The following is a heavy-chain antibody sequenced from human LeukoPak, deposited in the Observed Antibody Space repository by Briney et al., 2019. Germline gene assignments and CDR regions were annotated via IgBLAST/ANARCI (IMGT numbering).Heavy chain of an antibody. J-gene: IGHJ4*02. D-gene: IGHD3-10*01. CDR3: ARLWFYGSGELDY. V-gene: IGHV4-59*08. CDR1: SASISSYY. Sequence: SETLSLTCTVSSASISSYYWSWIRQPPGKGLEWIGYVYDSGSTNYNPSLKSRVTISVDTSKNQFSLKLSSVTAADTAVYYCARLWFYGSGELDYWGQGTLVTVSS. CDR2: VYDSGST.